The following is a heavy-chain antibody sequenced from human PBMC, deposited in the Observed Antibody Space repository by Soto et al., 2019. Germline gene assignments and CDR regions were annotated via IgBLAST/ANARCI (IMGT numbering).Heavy chain of an antibody. V-gene: IGHV4-28*01. CDR1: GYSISSSNW. CDR3: AIYRLPSSSWYGYYYYYYGMDV. CDR2: IYYSGTT. Sequence: PSETLSLTCAVSGYSISSSNWWGWIRQPPGKGLEWIGYIYYSGTTYYNPSLKSQVTISVDTSKNHFSLNLSPVTAADTAVYYCAIYRLPSSSWYGYYYYYYGMDVWGQGTTVTVSS. D-gene: IGHD6-13*01. J-gene: IGHJ6*02.